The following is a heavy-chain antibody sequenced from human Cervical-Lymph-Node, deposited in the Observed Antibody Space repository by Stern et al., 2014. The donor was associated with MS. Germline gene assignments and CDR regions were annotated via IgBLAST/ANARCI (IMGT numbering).Heavy chain of an antibody. D-gene: IGHD1-1*01. J-gene: IGHJ4*02. CDR3: ARDTSSPERSDW. CDR1: WVTVSGDY. Sequence: VQLVESGGGVIQPGGSLRLSCTASWVTVSGDYMTWVRQAPGKGLEWVSLITNVGSTFYTDSVKGRFTISRDDSKNTVYLHMTSLRAEDTAMYYCARDTSSPERSDWWGQGTLVTVSS. V-gene: IGHV3-53*01. CDR2: ITNVGST.